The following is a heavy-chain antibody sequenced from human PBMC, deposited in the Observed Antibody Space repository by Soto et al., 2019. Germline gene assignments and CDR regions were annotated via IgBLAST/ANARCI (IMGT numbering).Heavy chain of an antibody. CDR3: ARDAYIPLYDFWSGYRDY. Sequence: EVQLVESGGGRVKPGGSLRLSCAASGFTFSSYSMNWVRQAPGKGWEWVSSISSSSSYIYYADSVKGRFTISRDNAKNSLYLQMNSLRAEDTAVYYCARDAYIPLYDFWSGYRDYWGQGTLVTVSS. D-gene: IGHD3-3*01. CDR2: ISSSSSYI. J-gene: IGHJ4*02. V-gene: IGHV3-21*01. CDR1: GFTFSSYS.